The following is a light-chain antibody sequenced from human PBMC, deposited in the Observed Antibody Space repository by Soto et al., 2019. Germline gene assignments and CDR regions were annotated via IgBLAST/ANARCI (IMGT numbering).Light chain of an antibody. V-gene: IGKV1-39*01. J-gene: IGKJ1*01. CDR1: QSISSY. CDR3: QQSYSNTWT. Sequence: DIQIPQSPSSLSASVGDRVTLTCRASQSISSYLNWYQQKQGKAPKILIYAASSLQSGVPSRFSGSGSGTDCTLTISSLQPEDVATDYCQQSYSNTWTFGQGTKVDIK. CDR2: AAS.